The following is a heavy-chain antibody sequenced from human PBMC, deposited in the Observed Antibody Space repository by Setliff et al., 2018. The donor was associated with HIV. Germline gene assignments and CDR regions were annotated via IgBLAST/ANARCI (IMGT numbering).Heavy chain of an antibody. J-gene: IGHJ4*02. V-gene: IGHV4-39*01. CDR2: VSYTGST. D-gene: IGHD3-16*01. CDR3: ARGTEVGATGF. Sequence: SETLSLTCTISGASINSGRYYWGWIHQPPGKGLEWIGSVSYTGSTSYNPSLRSRVTISVDTSRNQFSLKVTSVSAADTAVYYCARGTEVGATGFWGQGTLVTVSS. CDR1: GASINSGRYY.